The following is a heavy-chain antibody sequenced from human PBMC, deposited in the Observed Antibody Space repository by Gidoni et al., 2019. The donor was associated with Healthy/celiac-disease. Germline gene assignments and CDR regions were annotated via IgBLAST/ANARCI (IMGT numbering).Heavy chain of an antibody. CDR3: AVTFGGVIAGDAFDI. D-gene: IGHD3-16*02. CDR1: GGSISSSNW. J-gene: IGHJ3*02. Sequence: QVQLQESGPGLVKPSGTLSLTCAVSGGSISSSNWWSWVRQPPGKGLEWIGEIYHSGSTNYNPSLKSRVTISVDKSKNQFSLKLSSVTAADTAVYYCAVTFGGVIAGDAFDIWGQGTMVTVSS. V-gene: IGHV4-4*02. CDR2: IYHSGST.